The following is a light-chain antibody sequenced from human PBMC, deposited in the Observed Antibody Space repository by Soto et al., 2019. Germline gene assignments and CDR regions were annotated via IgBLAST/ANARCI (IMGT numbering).Light chain of an antibody. CDR2: EVR. CDR3: TSYTSTSTLYV. Sequence: QSVLTQPASVSGSPGQSITISCTGTSSDVGDYNYVSWYQHHPGKAPKLMIYEVRNRPSGVSNRFSGSKSGNTASLTISGLQAEDEADYYCTSYTSTSTLYVFGTGTKLTV. V-gene: IGLV2-14*01. J-gene: IGLJ1*01. CDR1: SSDVGDYNY.